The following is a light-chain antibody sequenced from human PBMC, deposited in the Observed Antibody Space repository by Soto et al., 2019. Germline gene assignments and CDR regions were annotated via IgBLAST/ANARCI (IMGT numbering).Light chain of an antibody. CDR3: QQYDNFPIT. J-gene: IGKJ5*01. CDR2: DAS. V-gene: IGKV1-33*01. CDR1: QSISSY. Sequence: QMTQSPSTLSASVGDRVTITCRASQSISSYLNWYQQKPGKAPHLLIYDASNLKTGVPSRFSGSGSGTAFTFIISDLQPEDIATYYCQQYDNFPITFGQGTRLEIK.